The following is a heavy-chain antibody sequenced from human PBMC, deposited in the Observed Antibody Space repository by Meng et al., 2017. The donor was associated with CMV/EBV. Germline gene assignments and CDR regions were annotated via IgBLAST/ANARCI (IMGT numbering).Heavy chain of an antibody. CDR3: ARGGIAAAGLH. V-gene: IGHV4-39*07. CDR2: IYYSGST. J-gene: IGHJ4*02. D-gene: IGHD6-13*01. Sequence: QLQHPGPGPGLVKPSGTIPPTCTGLGGSISSSSYYWGWSRQPPGKGLEWIGSIYYSGSTYYNPSLKSRVTISVGTSKNQFSLKLSSVTAADTAVYYCARGGIAAAGLHWGQGTLVTVSS. CDR1: GGSISSSSYY.